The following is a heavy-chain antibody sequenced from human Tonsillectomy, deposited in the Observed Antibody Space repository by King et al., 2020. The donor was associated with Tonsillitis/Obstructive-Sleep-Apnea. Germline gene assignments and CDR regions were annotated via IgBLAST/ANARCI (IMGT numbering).Heavy chain of an antibody. J-gene: IGHJ6*02. Sequence: VQLVESGGGLVQPGGSLRLSCAVSGFPLRNSAMNWVRQAPGKGLEWVSIITNNGAITYYADSVKGRFTISSDNSKNTLYLQMNSLRAEDTAVYYCAKGMVVAGGDHYYGMDVWGRGTTVSVSS. CDR3: AKGMVVAGGDHYYGMDV. V-gene: IGHV3-23*04. CDR1: GFPLRNSA. CDR2: ITNNGAIT. D-gene: IGHD2-15*01.